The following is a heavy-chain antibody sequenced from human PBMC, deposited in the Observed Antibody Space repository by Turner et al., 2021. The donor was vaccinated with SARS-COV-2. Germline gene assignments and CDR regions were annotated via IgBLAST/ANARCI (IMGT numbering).Heavy chain of an antibody. Sequence: QVQLQQWGAGLLKPSQTLSLTCTVSGGSISSGGYYWSWIRQHPGKGLEWIGNIYYSGSTYYNSSLKSRVTISVDTSKNQFSLKLSSVTAADTAVYYCAGQLWLRGAFDIWGQGTMVTVSS. CDR1: GGSISSGGYY. D-gene: IGHD5-18*01. V-gene: IGHV4-31*03. CDR3: AGQLWLRGAFDI. CDR2: IYYSGST. J-gene: IGHJ3*02.